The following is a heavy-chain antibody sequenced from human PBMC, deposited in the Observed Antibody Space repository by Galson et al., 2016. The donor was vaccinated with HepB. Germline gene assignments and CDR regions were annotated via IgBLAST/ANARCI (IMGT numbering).Heavy chain of an antibody. V-gene: IGHV4-61*01. CDR1: GGSVSSDSHY. Sequence: SETLSLTCTVSGGSVSSDSHYWSWIRQPPGKGLEWIGYVHYSGSTKYNPSLKSRVTISVDTSKNQFSLKLSSVTAADTAVYYCARDRAKDWFDPWGQGTLVTVSS. CDR3: ARDRAKDWFDP. D-gene: IGHD1-26*01. CDR2: VHYSGST. J-gene: IGHJ5*02.